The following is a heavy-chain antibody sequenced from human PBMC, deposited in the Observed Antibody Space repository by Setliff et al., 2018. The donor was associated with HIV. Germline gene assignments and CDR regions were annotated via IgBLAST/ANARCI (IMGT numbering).Heavy chain of an antibody. CDR1: GGTFSSYA. Sequence: SVKVSCKASGGTFSSYAISWVRQAPGQGLEWMGGIIPILGIANYAQKFQGRVTITADKSTSTAYMELNSLRSEDTAVYYCATIVGVAAAKNYGMDVWGQGTTVTV. J-gene: IGHJ6*02. V-gene: IGHV1-69*10. D-gene: IGHD6-13*01. CDR2: IIPILGIA. CDR3: ATIVGVAAAKNYGMDV.